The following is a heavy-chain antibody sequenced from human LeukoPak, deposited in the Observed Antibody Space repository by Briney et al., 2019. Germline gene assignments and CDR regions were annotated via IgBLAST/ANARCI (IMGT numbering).Heavy chain of an antibody. Sequence: ASVKVSCKASGYTFTSYAIHWVRQAPGQRLEWMGWINVGNGNTKYSQKFQGRVTITRDTSASTAYMELSSLRSVDTAVYYCARDAYYYDRVPFDPWGQGTLVTVSS. D-gene: IGHD3-22*01. CDR3: ARDAYYYDRVPFDP. J-gene: IGHJ5*02. CDR2: INVGNGNT. CDR1: GYTFTSYA. V-gene: IGHV1-3*01.